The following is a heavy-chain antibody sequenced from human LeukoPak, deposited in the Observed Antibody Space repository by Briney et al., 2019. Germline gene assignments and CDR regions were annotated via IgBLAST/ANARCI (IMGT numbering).Heavy chain of an antibody. J-gene: IGHJ4*02. Sequence: PGGSLRLSCAASGYTFSSYMMNWVRQAPGKGLEWVSSINSGSTYTYYTESVKGRFTVSRDNAKNSLFLQMNSLRAEDTAIYYCARSLTTLTYEGYWGQGTLVTVSS. CDR2: INSGSTYT. CDR1: GYTFSSYM. D-gene: IGHD1-1*01. CDR3: ARSLTTLTYEGY. V-gene: IGHV3-21*01.